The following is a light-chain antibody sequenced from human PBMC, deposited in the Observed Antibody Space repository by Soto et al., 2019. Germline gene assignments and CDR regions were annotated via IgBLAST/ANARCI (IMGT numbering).Light chain of an antibody. V-gene: IGLV2-14*01. CDR1: SSDVGGYNY. Sequence: QSALTQPASVSGSPGQSITLSCTGSSSDVGGYNYVSWYQQHPGKTPKLIISEVSYRPSGVSNRFSGSKSGNTASLAISGLQAEDEADYYCASYTGTSALLVFGGGTKLTV. CDR3: ASYTGTSALLV. J-gene: IGLJ3*02. CDR2: EVS.